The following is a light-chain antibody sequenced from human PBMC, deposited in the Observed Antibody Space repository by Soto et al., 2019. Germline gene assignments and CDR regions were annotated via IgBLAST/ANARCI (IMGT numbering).Light chain of an antibody. J-gene: IGLJ2*01. CDR1: SSNIGSHT. Sequence: QSVLTQPPSASGTPGQRITISCSGSSSNIGSHTVNWHQQVPGTAPKLLIYSNNERPSGVPDRFSGSKSGTSASLAITGLQADDEADYYCQSYDTSLSGSVILGGGTKLTVL. CDR2: SNN. V-gene: IGLV1-44*01. CDR3: QSYDTSLSGSVI.